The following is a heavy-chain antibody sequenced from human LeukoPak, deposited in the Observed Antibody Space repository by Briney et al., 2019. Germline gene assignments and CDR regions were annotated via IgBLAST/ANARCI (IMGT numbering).Heavy chain of an antibody. CDR2: IKQDGSEK. D-gene: IGHD6-13*01. V-gene: IGHV3-7*01. CDR1: GFTVSSNY. CDR3: ARGDHSSSWHSWDYYYYYMDV. Sequence: GGSLRLSCAASGFTVSSNYMSWVRQAPGKGLEWVANIKQDGSEKYYVDSVKGRFTISRDNAKNSLYLQMNSLRAEDTAVYYCARGDHSSSWHSWDYYYYYMDVWGKGTTLTISS. J-gene: IGHJ6*03.